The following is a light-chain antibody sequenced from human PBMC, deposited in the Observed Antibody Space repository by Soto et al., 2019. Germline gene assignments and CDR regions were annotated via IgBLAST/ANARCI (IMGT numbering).Light chain of an antibody. Sequence: DIQMTQSPSTLSASVGDRVSITCRASQSISRQLAWYQQKPGKAPNLLIYPASNLETGVPSRFTGSGSGTEVTLTIRSLQPDDLSADSCQQYQSYWTFGQGTKVEGK. CDR3: QQYQSYWT. J-gene: IGKJ1*01. V-gene: IGKV1-5*03. CDR2: PAS. CDR1: QSISRQ.